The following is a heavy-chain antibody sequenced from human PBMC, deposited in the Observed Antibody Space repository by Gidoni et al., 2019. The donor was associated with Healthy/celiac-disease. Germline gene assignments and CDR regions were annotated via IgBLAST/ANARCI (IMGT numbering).Heavy chain of an antibody. CDR2: ISWNSGSI. Sequence: EVQLVESGGGLVQPGRSLRLSCAASGLPFDDYAMHWVRQAPGQGLEWVSGISWNSGSIGYADSVKGRFTISRDNAKNSLYLQMNSLRAEDTALYYCAKDQGLGDFWSGGYYYYGMDVWGQGTTVTVSS. D-gene: IGHD3-3*01. CDR1: GLPFDDYA. J-gene: IGHJ6*02. V-gene: IGHV3-9*01. CDR3: AKDQGLGDFWSGGYYYYGMDV.